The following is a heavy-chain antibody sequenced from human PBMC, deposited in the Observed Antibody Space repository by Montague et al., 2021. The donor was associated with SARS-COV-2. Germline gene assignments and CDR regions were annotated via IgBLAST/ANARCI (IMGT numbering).Heavy chain of an antibody. CDR3: WGGVGAPYYYYGMDV. J-gene: IGHJ6*02. D-gene: IGHD1-26*01. CDR1: GCSISSGYY. Sequence: SETLSLTCTVSGCSISSGYYWGWIRQPPGKGLEWIGGIYHSGSTYYNPSLKSRVTISVDTSKNQFSLKLSSVTAAATAVYYSWGGVGAPYYYYGMDVWGQGTTVTVSS. V-gene: IGHV4-38-2*02. CDR2: IYHSGST.